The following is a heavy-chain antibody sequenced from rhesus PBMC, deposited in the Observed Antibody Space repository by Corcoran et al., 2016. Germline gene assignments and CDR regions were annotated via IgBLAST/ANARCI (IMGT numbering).Heavy chain of an antibody. CDR1: GVSISDDYF. V-gene: IGHV4-106*01. CDR2: IYGRGGGT. J-gene: IGHJ6*01. D-gene: IGHD2-2*01. CDR3: ARVSTTSDGLNS. Sequence: QVQLQESGTGLVKSSETLSLTCAVSGVSISDDYFWDWIRQPPGKGLEWIGYIYGRGGGTNDNPSLKKLSNMSIDTSKNQCALKLTAVTAADTAGYHGARVSTTSDGLNSWGQGVVVTVSS.